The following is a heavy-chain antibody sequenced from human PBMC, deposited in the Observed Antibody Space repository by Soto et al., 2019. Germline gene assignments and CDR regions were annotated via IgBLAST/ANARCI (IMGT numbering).Heavy chain of an antibody. J-gene: IGHJ4*02. CDR2: ITWNSGKI. V-gene: IGHV3-9*01. CDR1: GFTFDDYA. Sequence: EVQLVESGGGLVQPGASLRLSCVASGFTFDDYAMHWVRQGPGKGLEWVAGITWNSGKIVYADSVKGRFTISRDNAKTSLFLQMNSLRVEDTAFYHCAKDRSIGMAGFPDSWGLGTLVTVSP. CDR3: AKDRSIGMAGFPDS. D-gene: IGHD6-19*01.